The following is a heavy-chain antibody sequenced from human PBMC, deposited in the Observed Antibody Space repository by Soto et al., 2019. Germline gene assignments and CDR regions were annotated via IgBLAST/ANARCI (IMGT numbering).Heavy chain of an antibody. V-gene: IGHV1-2*04. Sequence: ASVKVSCKASGYTFTAYYIHWVRQAPGQGLEWMGWINPNSGDTNSAQKFQGWVTMTRDTSISTAYVELSRLKSDDTAVYYCARTDGYFHGLDVWGLGTTVTVSS. CDR3: ARTDGYFHGLDV. J-gene: IGHJ6*02. CDR2: INPNSGDT. D-gene: IGHD4-17*01. CDR1: GYTFTAYY.